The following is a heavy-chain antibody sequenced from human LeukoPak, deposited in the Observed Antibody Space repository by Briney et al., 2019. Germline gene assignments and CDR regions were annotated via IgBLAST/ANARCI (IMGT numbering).Heavy chain of an antibody. J-gene: IGHJ4*02. V-gene: IGHV3-7*01. D-gene: IGHD4-17*01. CDR3: ASGDYGDYAIY. Sequence: GGSLRLSCAASGFTFSSYWMSWVRQAPGKGLEWVAYIKQDGSEKYYADSVKGRFTISRDNAKNSLYLQMNSLRAEDTAVYYCASGDYGDYAIYWGQGTLVTVSS. CDR1: GFTFSSYW. CDR2: IKQDGSEK.